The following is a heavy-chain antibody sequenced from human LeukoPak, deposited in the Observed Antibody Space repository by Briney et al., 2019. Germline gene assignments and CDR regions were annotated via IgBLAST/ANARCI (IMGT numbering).Heavy chain of an antibody. Sequence: PGRSLRLSCAASGFTFSSYAMHWVRQAPGKGLEWVAVIWYDGSDKYYADSVKGRFTISRDNSKNTLYLQMNSLRAEDTAVYYCARAWGFDYWGQGTLVTVSS. D-gene: IGHD3-16*01. J-gene: IGHJ4*02. CDR1: GFTFSSYA. CDR2: IWYDGSDK. V-gene: IGHV3-33*01. CDR3: ARAWGFDY.